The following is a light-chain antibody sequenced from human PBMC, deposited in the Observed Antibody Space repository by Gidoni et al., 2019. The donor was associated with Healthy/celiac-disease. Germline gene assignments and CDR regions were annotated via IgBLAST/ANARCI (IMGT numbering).Light chain of an antibody. CDR3: QVWDSSSDHVV. Sequence: SSVLTQPPSVSVAPGKTARITCRGNNIGSKSVHWYQQKPGQAPVLVIYYDSDRPSGIPERFSGSNSGNTATLTISRVEAGDEADYYCQVWDSSSDHVVFGGGTKLTVL. J-gene: IGLJ2*01. CDR1: NIGSKS. CDR2: YDS. V-gene: IGLV3-21*04.